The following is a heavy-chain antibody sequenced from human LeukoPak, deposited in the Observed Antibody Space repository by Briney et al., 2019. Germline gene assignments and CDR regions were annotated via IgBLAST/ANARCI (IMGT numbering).Heavy chain of an antibody. Sequence: GGSLRLSCAASGFTFSDTWMRWVRQAPGEGLEWVGRIKTKTEGGTTDYAPSVKGRFTMSRDDSKNTLYLQMNSLKSDDKAVYYCTTEIYWGQGTLVTVSS. CDR2: IKTKTEGGTT. V-gene: IGHV3-15*01. CDR3: TTEIY. CDR1: GFTFSDTW. J-gene: IGHJ4*02.